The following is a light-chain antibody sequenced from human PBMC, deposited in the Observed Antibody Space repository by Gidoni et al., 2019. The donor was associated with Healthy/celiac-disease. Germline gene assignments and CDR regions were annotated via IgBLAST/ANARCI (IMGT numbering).Light chain of an antibody. CDR2: GAS. V-gene: IGKV3-20*01. CDR1: QSVSSSY. J-gene: IGKJ2*01. Sequence: EIVLTQSPGTLSLSPGERATLSCRASQSVSSSYLAWYQQKPGQAPRLLIYGASSRATGIPDRFSGRGSGTDFTLTISRLEPEDFAVYYCQQLNTFGQGTKLEIK. CDR3: QQLNT.